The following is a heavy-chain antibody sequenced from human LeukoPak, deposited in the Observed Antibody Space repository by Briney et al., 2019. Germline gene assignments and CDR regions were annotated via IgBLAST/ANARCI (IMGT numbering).Heavy chain of an antibody. CDR2: IYPSGDT. Sequence: PSETLSLTCTVSGGSLNNYYWNWIRQPPGGGLEWIGYIYPSGDTVYTPSLASRVTMSVDTSKNQFFLKVNSVTAADTAVYYCARGEIVGVVGGNYFDYWGQGALVTVSS. CDR1: GGSLNNYY. J-gene: IGHJ4*02. V-gene: IGHV4-59*01. D-gene: IGHD1-26*01. CDR3: ARGEIVGVVGGNYFDY.